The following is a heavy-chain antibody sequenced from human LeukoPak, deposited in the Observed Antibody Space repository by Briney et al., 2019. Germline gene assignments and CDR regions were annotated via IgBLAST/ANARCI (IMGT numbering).Heavy chain of an antibody. CDR1: GFSFDDHG. D-gene: IGHD3-10*01. CDR2: INWNGDST. J-gene: IGHJ6*03. V-gene: IGHV3-20*04. CDR3: ARGYRVRAPGFYYYMDV. Sequence: GGSLRLSCTASGFSFDDHGMSWVRQTPGKGLEWVSGINWNGDSTSYADSVKGRFTISRDNTKNSLYLQMNSLRAEDTAFYYCARGYRVRAPGFYYYMDVWGKGTMVTVSS.